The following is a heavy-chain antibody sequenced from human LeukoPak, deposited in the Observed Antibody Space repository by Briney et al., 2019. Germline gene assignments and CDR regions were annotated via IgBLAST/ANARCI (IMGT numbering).Heavy chain of an antibody. CDR2: ISTGSSTT. Sequence: GGSLRLSCAASEFAFSTYNMNWVRQAPGKGLEWVSYISTGSSTTYYADSVKGRFTISRDNSKNTLYVQVNSLGTEDTAAYYCAKGSYYDSSGSFYFDYWGQGTLVTVSS. V-gene: IGHV3-48*01. D-gene: IGHD3-22*01. CDR1: EFAFSTYN. CDR3: AKGSYYDSSGSFYFDY. J-gene: IGHJ4*02.